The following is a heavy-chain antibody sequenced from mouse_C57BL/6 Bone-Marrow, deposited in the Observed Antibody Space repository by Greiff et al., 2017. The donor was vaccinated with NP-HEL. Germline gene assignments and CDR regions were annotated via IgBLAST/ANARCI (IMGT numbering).Heavy chain of an antibody. J-gene: IGHJ1*03. D-gene: IGHD1-1*01. Sequence: QVQLQQPGAELVKPGASVKLSCKASGYTFTSYWMQWVKQRPGQGLEWIGEIDPSDSYTNYHQKFKGKATLTVDTSSSTAYMQLSSLTSEDSAVYYCAREGFITDWYFDVWGTGTTVTVSS. CDR1: GYTFTSYW. CDR3: AREGFITDWYFDV. V-gene: IGHV1-50*01. CDR2: IDPSDSYT.